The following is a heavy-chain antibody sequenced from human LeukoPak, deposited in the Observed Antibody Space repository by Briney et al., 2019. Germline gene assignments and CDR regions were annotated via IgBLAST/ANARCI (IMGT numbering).Heavy chain of an antibody. CDR2: INHSGST. D-gene: IGHD1-26*01. CDR1: GGSFSGYY. V-gene: IGHV4-34*01. J-gene: IGHJ4*02. Sequence: PSETLSLTCAVYGGSFSGYYWSWIRQPPGKGLEWIGEINHSGSTNYNPSLKSRVTISVDTSKNQFSLKLSSVTAADTAVYYCARMRGSGSYFSFGYYFDYWGQETLVTVSS. CDR3: ARMRGSGSYFSFGYYFDY.